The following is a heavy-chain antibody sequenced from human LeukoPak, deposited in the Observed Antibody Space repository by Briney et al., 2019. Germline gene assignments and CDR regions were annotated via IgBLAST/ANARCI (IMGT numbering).Heavy chain of an antibody. V-gene: IGHV3-30*02. J-gene: IGHJ4*02. CDR1: GFTFSTYG. Sequence: PGGSLRLSCEASGFTFSTYGMHWVRQAPGKGLEWVAFIPYDGNNKYYADSVKGRFTISRDNSKNTLYLQMNSLRSEDTAVYYCARPNYYDSSGYYYALGYWGQGTLVTVSS. D-gene: IGHD3-22*01. CDR2: IPYDGNNK. CDR3: ARPNYYDSSGYYYALGY.